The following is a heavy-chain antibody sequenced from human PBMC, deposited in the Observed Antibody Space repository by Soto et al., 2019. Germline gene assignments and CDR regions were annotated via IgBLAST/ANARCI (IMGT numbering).Heavy chain of an antibody. CDR1: GDSIATNHW. Sequence: QVQLQESGPGLVKPSGTLSLTCAVSGDSIATNHWWSWVRQSPGKGLEWIGDIHHTGSINYNPALKSRVTISRDKSKNEFSLIVTSVTAADTAGYYCARNPSSHWYVFDFWGQGTLVTVSS. V-gene: IGHV4-4*02. D-gene: IGHD6-13*01. J-gene: IGHJ4*02. CDR3: ARNPSSHWYVFDF. CDR2: IHHTGSI.